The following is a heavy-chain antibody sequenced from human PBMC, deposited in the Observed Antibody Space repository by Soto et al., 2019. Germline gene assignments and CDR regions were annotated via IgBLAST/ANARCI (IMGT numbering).Heavy chain of an antibody. Sequence: SETLSLTCSVSGGSISSTSYYWGWIRQPPGKGLEWIGSIYYTGSTYYNPSLKSRVTISVDASKNQFSLKLSSVTATDTAVYYCARNGGYCSSASCFANWFDPWGQGTPVPVSS. CDR3: ARNGGYCSSASCFANWFDP. D-gene: IGHD2-2*01. CDR1: GGSISSTSYY. V-gene: IGHV4-39*01. CDR2: IYYTGST. J-gene: IGHJ5*02.